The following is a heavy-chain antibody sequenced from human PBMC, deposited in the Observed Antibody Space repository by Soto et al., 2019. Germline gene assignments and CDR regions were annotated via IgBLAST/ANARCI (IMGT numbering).Heavy chain of an antibody. CDR3: AKNGQPPYYYYGMDV. Sequence: QGQLVQSGGEAKKPGASVKVSCKASGYTFTRYGISWVRQAPGQGLEWMGWIIGYNGDTNYAQKFQGRVTMTIDTSTSTAYMELRSLTSDDTAVYYCAKNGQPPYYYYGMDVWGQGTTVTVSS. CDR1: GYTFTRYG. D-gene: IGHD2-8*01. V-gene: IGHV1-18*01. CDR2: IIGYNGDT. J-gene: IGHJ6*02.